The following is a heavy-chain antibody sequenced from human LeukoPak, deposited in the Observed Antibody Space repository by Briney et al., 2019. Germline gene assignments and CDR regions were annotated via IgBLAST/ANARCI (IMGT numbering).Heavy chain of an antibody. CDR1: GYTFTSYD. CDR3: ARGGRPGIAVANWFDP. CDR2: MNPNSGNT. J-gene: IGHJ5*02. V-gene: IGHV1-8*01. D-gene: IGHD6-19*01. Sequence: RGASVKVSCKASGYTFTSYDINWVRQATGQGLEWMGWMNPNSGNTGDAQKFQGRVTMTRNTSISTAYMELSSLRSEDTAVYYCARGGRPGIAVANWFDPWGQGTLVTVSS.